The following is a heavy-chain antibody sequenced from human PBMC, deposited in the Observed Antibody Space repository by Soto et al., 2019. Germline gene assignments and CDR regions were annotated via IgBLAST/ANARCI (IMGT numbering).Heavy chain of an antibody. Sequence: HPGGSLRLSCAASGFTFSRFESHWVRQAPGKGLEWISYISSSGSTAYYASSVDGRFTISRDNANNSVYLQMDSLRAEDTALYYCTRAAWFPYLSFYWGQGALVTVSS. CDR3: TRAAWFPYLSFY. D-gene: IGHD3-10*01. V-gene: IGHV3-48*03. CDR1: GFTFSRFE. CDR2: ISSSGSTA. J-gene: IGHJ4*02.